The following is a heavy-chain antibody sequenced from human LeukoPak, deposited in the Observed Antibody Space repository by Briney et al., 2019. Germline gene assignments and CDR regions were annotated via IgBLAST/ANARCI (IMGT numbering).Heavy chain of an antibody. V-gene: IGHV1-18*01. CDR3: ARARRGVEMATIFDF. D-gene: IGHD5-24*01. J-gene: IGHJ4*02. Sequence: GASVKVSCKTSGYTFSSFGVTWVRQAPGQGLKWMGWISAYNGNTKYAQKLQGRVTMTTDTSTSTAYMELRSLRSDDTAVYYCARARRGVEMATIFDFWGQGTLVTVSS. CDR2: ISAYNGNT. CDR1: GYTFSSFG.